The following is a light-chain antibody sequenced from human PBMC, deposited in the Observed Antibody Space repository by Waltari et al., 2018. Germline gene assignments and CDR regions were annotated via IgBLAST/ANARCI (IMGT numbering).Light chain of an antibody. CDR2: ADQ. CDR1: SSSIGRNY. CDR3: AAWGDSRSGRV. J-gene: IGLJ2*01. V-gene: IGLV1-47*02. Sequence: QSVLTQPPSAAGTPGQRVTISCSGSSSSIGRNYVYWYQQLPGTAPKLLIYADQRRPPGVADRFADSKSGTADARVISGLRSEDEAEDYCAAWGDSRSGRVCGGGTKLTVL.